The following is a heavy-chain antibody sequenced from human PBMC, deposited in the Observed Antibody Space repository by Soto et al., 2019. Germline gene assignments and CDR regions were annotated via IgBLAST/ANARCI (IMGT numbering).Heavy chain of an antibody. J-gene: IGHJ6*02. CDR1: GYTLTELS. V-gene: IGHV1-24*01. CDR3: ATSVNQLWLNYYYGMDV. Sequence: ASVKVSCKVSGYTLTELSMHWVRQAPGKGLEWMGGFDPEDGETIYAQKFQGRVTITEDTSTDTAYMELSSLRSEDTAVYYCATSVNQLWLNYYYGMDVWGQGTTVTVSS. D-gene: IGHD5-18*01. CDR2: FDPEDGET.